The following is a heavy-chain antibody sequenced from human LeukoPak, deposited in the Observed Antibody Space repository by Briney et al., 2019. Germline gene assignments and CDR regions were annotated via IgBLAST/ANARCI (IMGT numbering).Heavy chain of an antibody. Sequence: GGSLRLSCAASGFIFSSYALSWVRQAPGKGLEWVSTISGSGSTRHSADFVKGRFTISRDNSKNTLYLQMNSLRVGDTAVYYCAKELSTVRDYWGQGTLVTVSS. J-gene: IGHJ4*02. CDR3: AKELSTVRDY. V-gene: IGHV3-23*01. CDR2: ISGSGSTR. CDR1: GFIFSSYA. D-gene: IGHD3-10*01.